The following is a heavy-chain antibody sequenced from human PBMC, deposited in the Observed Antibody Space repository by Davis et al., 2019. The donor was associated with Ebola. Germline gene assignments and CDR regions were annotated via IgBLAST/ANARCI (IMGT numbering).Heavy chain of an antibody. V-gene: IGHV3-21*04. Sequence: PGGSLRLFCAVYGGSFSGYYWSWVRQAPGKGLEWVSSISSSSSYIYYADSVKGRFTISRDNSKNTLYLQMNSLRAEDTAVYYCAKSGLSFGVVKYHYGMDVWGKGTTVTVSS. D-gene: IGHD3-3*01. CDR2: ISSSSSYI. J-gene: IGHJ6*04. CDR3: AKSGLSFGVVKYHYGMDV. CDR1: GGSFSGYY.